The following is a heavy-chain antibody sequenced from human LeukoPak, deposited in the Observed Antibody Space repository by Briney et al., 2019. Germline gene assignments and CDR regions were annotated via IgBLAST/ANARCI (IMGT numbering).Heavy chain of an antibody. CDR1: GGSFSGYY. V-gene: IGHV4-34*01. CDR2: INHSGST. D-gene: IGHD4-17*01. J-gene: IGHJ4*02. CDR3: ARVRRDYGDYLDC. Sequence: SETLSLTCAVYGGSFSGYYWSWIRQPPGKGLEWIGEINHSGSTNYNPSLKSRVTISVDTSKNQFSLKLSSVTAADTAVYYCARVRRDYGDYLDCWGQGTLVTVSS.